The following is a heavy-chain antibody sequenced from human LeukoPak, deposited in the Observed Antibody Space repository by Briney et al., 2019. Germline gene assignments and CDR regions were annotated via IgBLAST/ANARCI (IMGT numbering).Heavy chain of an antibody. CDR2: ISGSGGST. V-gene: IGHV3-23*01. D-gene: IGHD6-19*01. Sequence: PGGSLRLSCAASGFTFSSYAMSWVRQAPGKGLEWVSAISGSGGSTYYADSVKGRFTISRDNSKNTLYLQMNSLRAEDTAVYYCAKETAVAGTGGHYYYYYGMDVWGQGTTVTASS. CDR3: AKETAVAGTGGHYYYYYGMDV. CDR1: GFTFSSYA. J-gene: IGHJ6*02.